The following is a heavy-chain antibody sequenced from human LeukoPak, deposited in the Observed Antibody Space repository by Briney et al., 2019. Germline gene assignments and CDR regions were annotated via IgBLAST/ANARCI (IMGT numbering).Heavy chain of an antibody. J-gene: IGHJ4*02. CDR3: AKDLDGSGLYGGLDY. D-gene: IGHD6-19*01. CDR2: ISYDGSNK. Sequence: GGSLRLSCAASGFTFSSYGMHWVRQAPGKGLEWVAVISYDGSNKYYADSVKGRFTISRDNSENTLYLQMNSLRGDDTAVYYCAKDLDGSGLYGGLDYWGQGILVTVSS. CDR1: GFTFSSYG. V-gene: IGHV3-30*18.